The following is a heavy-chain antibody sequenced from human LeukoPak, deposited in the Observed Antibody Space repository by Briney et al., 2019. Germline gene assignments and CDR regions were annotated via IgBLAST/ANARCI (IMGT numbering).Heavy chain of an antibody. CDR1: GGSIDSGSYY. CDR3: AREGVSGSYPFDY. V-gene: IGHV4-61*02. Sequence: SETLSLTCTVSGGSIDSGSYYWSWIRQPAGEGLEWIGRIYSTGNTNYNPSLKSRVTISIDTSKKQFSLKLSSVTAADTAVYYCAREGVSGSYPFDYWGQGTLVTVSS. J-gene: IGHJ4*02. CDR2: IYSTGNT. D-gene: IGHD1-26*01.